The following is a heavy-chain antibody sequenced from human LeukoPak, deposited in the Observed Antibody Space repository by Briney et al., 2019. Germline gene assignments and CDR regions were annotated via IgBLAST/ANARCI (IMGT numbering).Heavy chain of an antibody. J-gene: IGHJ6*03. D-gene: IGHD3-3*01. CDR1: GGSISSGDYY. CDR3: ARAIFGVANYYYYYYMDV. Sequence: SQTLSLTCTVSGGSISSGDYYWSWIRQPPGKGLEWIGYIYYSGSTYYNPSLKSRVTISVDTSKNQFSLKLSSVTAADTAVYYRARAIFGVANYYYYYYMDVWGKGTTVTVSS. CDR2: IYYSGST. V-gene: IGHV4-30-4*08.